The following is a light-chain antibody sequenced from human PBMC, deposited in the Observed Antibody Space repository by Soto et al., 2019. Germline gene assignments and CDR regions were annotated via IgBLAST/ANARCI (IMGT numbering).Light chain of an antibody. CDR1: QNIGVY. CDR3: PQTAANPWT. Sequence: DIQMTQSPSSLSASVGDRVTITCRSSQNIGVYLNWYQKKPGKAPKLLIHAASSLHSGVPSTFSGSGSGTDFALTISSLQPEDFATHYCPQTAANPWTFAQGTKLDIK. V-gene: IGKV1-39*01. CDR2: AAS. J-gene: IGKJ1*01.